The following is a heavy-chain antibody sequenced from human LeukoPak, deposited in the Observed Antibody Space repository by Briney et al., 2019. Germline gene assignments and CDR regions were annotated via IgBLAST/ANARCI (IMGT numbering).Heavy chain of an antibody. CDR2: ISSSGSTI. CDR3: ARDDLAVVRGVIIETNFDY. D-gene: IGHD3-10*01. CDR1: GFTFSSYE. Sequence: GGSLRLSCAASGFTFSSYEMNWVRQAPGKGLEWVSYISSSGSTIYYADSVKGRFTISRDNAKNSLYLQMNSLRAEDTAVYYCARDDLAVVRGVIIETNFDYWGQGTLVTVSS. J-gene: IGHJ4*02. V-gene: IGHV3-48*03.